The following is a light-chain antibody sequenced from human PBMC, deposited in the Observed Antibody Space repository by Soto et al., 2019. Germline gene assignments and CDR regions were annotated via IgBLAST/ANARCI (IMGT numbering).Light chain of an antibody. CDR2: DIF. V-gene: IGKV3-15*01. CDR3: QQYNRWTLT. J-gene: IGKJ4*01. Sequence: EIVMTQSPATLSVSPGERATLSGRDGQSVRSNLAWSPQTPGQAPRXXIYDIFTRETGVPTRISGRGAGTECTLTISSLQSADVEVDECQQYNRWTLTFGGGTKVDIK. CDR1: QSVRSN.